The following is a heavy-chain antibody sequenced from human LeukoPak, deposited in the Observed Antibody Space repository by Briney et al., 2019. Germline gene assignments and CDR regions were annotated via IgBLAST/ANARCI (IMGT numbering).Heavy chain of an antibody. CDR2: TYSGGDT. CDR1: GFTVSSNY. J-gene: IGHJ4*02. V-gene: IGHV3-53*01. CDR3: ARLGMIQAYSTEDY. Sequence: GGSLRLSCAASGFTVSSNYMSWVRQAPGKGLEWVSVTYSGGDTYYADSVKGRFTISRDNSKNTLYLQMNSLRAEDTAVYYCARLGMIQAYSTEDYWGQGTLVTVSS. D-gene: IGHD6-13*01.